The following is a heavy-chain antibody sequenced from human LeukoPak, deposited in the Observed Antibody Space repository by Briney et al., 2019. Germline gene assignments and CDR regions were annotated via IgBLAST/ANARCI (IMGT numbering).Heavy chain of an antibody. D-gene: IGHD3-16*01. J-gene: IGHJ3*02. CDR3: ARHLDSVGGLDM. Sequence: PSETLSLTCTVSGGSIRGYYWSWIRQPPGKGLEWIGYIHYSGSTNYNPSLKSRVTISVDTSKNQFSLRLTSVTAADTAVYNCARHLDSVGGLDMWGQGTMVTVSS. V-gene: IGHV4-59*08. CDR1: GGSIRGYY. CDR2: IHYSGST.